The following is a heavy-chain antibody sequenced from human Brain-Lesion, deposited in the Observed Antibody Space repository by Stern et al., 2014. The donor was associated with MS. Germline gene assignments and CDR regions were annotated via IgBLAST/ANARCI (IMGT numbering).Heavy chain of an antibody. CDR1: GGSISSGGYY. CDR2: IFNSGST. D-gene: IGHD2-2*01. J-gene: IGHJ6*02. V-gene: IGHV4-61*02. CDR3: ARGRVVPGFQYYATDV. Sequence: QVQLQESGPGLVKPSQTLSLSCTVSGGSISSGGYYWSWIRQPAGKGLEWIGRIFNSGSTSYNPSLQSRVNISIDTSQNQFSLRLNSMTAADTAVYYCARGRVVPGFQYYATDVWGQGTTVIVSS.